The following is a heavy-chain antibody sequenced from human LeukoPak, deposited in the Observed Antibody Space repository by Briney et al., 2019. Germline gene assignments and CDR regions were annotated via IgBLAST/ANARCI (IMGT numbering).Heavy chain of an antibody. CDR3: ATGGALGELAILT. Sequence: KSSESLSLTCNVSGGFMSGFFWTWLRQPAGKGLEWIGRTHASGKSNYNPSFKTRVTMSVDTSKSQISLRLNSMTAADTAVYYCATGGALGELAILTWGQGTLVSVSS. CDR2: THASGKS. V-gene: IGHV4-4*07. D-gene: IGHD3-16*01. CDR1: GGFMSGFF. J-gene: IGHJ1*01.